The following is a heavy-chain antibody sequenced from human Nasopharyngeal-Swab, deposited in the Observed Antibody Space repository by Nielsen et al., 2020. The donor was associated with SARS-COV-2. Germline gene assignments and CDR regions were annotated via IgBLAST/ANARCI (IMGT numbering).Heavy chain of an antibody. CDR1: GHTFSRFY. CDR3: PRERGYCSNNGCFGLDP. J-gene: IGHJ5*02. V-gene: IGHV1-46*01. CDR2: IYPRDGST. D-gene: IGHD2-2*01. Sequence: ASVKVSCKASGHTFSRFYMYWVRPAPGQGLEWMGRIYPRDGSTTYAQKFQGRVTMTRDTSTTTVYMELSSLRSEDTAVHFCPRERGYCSNNGCFGLDPWGQGTLVTVSS.